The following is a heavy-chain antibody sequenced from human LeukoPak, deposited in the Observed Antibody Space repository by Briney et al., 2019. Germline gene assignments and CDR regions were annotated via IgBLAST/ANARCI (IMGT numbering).Heavy chain of an antibody. CDR3: AKDSDPIYSSSWLDY. J-gene: IGHJ4*02. D-gene: IGHD6-13*01. Sequence: GASVKVSCKASGYTFTRSGIILVRQAPGHGLEWMGWIRAYNGNTNYAQKLPGRVTMTTDTSTSTAYMELRSLRSEDTAVYYCAKDSDPIYSSSWLDYWGQGTLVTVSS. V-gene: IGHV1-18*01. CDR2: IRAYNGNT. CDR1: GYTFTRSG.